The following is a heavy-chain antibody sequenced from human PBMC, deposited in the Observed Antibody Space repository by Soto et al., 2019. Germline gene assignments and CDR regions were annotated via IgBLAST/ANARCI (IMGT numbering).Heavy chain of an antibody. D-gene: IGHD6-13*01. CDR2: IKQDGSEK. J-gene: IGHJ6*02. CDR1: GFTFSSYW. Sequence: GGSLRLSCAASGFTFSSYWMSWVRQAPGKGLEWVANIKQDGSEKYYVDSVKGRFTISRDNAKNSLYLQMNSLRAEDTAVYYCAREGGIAAAGIKFYYYGMDVWGQGTTVTV. V-gene: IGHV3-7*05. CDR3: AREGGIAAAGIKFYYYGMDV.